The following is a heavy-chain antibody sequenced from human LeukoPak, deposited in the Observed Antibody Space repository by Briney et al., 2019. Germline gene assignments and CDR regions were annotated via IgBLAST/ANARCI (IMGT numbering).Heavy chain of an antibody. CDR2: ISSSSSTI. J-gene: IGHJ4*02. CDR1: GFTFSSYA. Sequence: PGGSLRLSCAASGFTFSSYAMSWVRQAPGKGLEWVSYISSSSSTIYYADSVKGRFTISRDNAKNSLYLQMNSLRAEDTAVYYCARDYFYSGYDSGLTWGQGTLVTVSS. CDR3: ARDYFYSGYDSGLT. D-gene: IGHD5-12*01. V-gene: IGHV3-48*01.